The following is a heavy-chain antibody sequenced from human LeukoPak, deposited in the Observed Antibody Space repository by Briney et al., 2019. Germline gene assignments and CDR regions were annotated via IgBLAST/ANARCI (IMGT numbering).Heavy chain of an antibody. CDR3: AKLPGVNCYLSLDC. Sequence: GGSLRLSCAASGFTFSNYAMSWVRQAPGKGLEWVSAISGSGGTTYYADSVKGRFTISRDTSNNTLYLQLNSLRAEDTAVYYCAKLPGVNCYLSLDCWGQGTLVTVSS. CDR2: ISGSGGTT. D-gene: IGHD2-15*01. J-gene: IGHJ4*02. CDR1: GFTFSNYA. V-gene: IGHV3-23*01.